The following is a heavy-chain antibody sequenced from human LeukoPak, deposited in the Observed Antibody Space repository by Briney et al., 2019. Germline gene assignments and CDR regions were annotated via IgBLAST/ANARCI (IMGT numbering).Heavy chain of an antibody. J-gene: IGHJ6*02. CDR1: GFTFGDYA. D-gene: IGHD3-16*01. V-gene: IGHV3-49*04. Sequence: GGSLRLSCTASGFTFGDYAMSWVRQAPGKGLEWVGFIRSKAYGGTTEYAASVKGRFTISRDDSKSIAYPQMNSLKTEDTAVYYCTSSWGLQTFYYYYGMDVWGQGTTVTVSS. CDR3: TSSWGLQTFYYYYGMDV. CDR2: IRSKAYGGTT.